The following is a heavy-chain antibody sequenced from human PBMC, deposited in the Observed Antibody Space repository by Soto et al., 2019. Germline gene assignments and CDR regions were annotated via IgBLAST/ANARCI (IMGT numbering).Heavy chain of an antibody. CDR2: IYPGDSDT. CDR1: GYNFNHYW. J-gene: IGHJ4*02. V-gene: IGHV5-51*01. D-gene: IGHD4-17*01. CDR3: ARLYPTVVDLRGVFDY. Sequence: EVQLVQSGAEVHKPGESLRISCKASGYNFNHYWIGWVRQVPGRGLEWMGIIYPGDSDTRYSPSFQGRVSISADKSLSTAFLQWRSLKASDTALYFCARLYPTVVDLRGVFDYWGQGALVTVSS.